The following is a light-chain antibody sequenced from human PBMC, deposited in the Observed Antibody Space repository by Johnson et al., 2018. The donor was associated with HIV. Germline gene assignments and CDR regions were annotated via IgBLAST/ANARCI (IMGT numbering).Light chain of an antibody. CDR3: GTWDSSLTSYV. CDR1: SSNVRSSF. Sequence: QSALTQPPSVSAAPGQTVTISCSGSSSNVRSSFVSWYRQVPGTAPKLLIYDNNKRPSGIPGRFSGSKSGPSATLGITGLQTGDEADYYGGTWDSSLTSYVFGAGTKVTVL. V-gene: IGLV1-51*01. CDR2: DNN. J-gene: IGLJ1*01.